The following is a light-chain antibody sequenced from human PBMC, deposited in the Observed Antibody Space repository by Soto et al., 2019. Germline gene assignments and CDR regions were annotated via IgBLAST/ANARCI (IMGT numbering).Light chain of an antibody. Sequence: EIVLTQSPATLSLSPGERATLSCRASQSLSSYLAWYQQKPGQAPRLLIYDSTNRAAGIPARFSGSRSGTDFTLTISSVEPEDFAMYYCHQRNQFGQGTRLEIK. CDR2: DST. CDR1: QSLSSY. V-gene: IGKV3-11*01. J-gene: IGKJ5*01. CDR3: HQRNQ.